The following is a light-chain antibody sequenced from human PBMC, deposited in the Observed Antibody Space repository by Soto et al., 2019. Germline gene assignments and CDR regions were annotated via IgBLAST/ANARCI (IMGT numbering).Light chain of an antibody. J-gene: IGKJ2*01. CDR1: QSVSSSY. Sequence: EIVLTQSPRTLSLSPGERATLSCRASQSVSSSYLAWYQQKPGQGPRLLIYGASSRATGIPDRFSGSGSGADLTLAISRLEPEEFAVCYCQQYGSSPQTLGQGTKLEIK. V-gene: IGKV3-20*01. CDR2: GAS. CDR3: QQYGSSPQT.